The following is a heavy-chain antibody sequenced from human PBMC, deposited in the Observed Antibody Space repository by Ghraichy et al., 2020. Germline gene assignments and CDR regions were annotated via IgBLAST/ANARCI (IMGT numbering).Heavy chain of an antibody. CDR1: GGSVRSTSNY. D-gene: IGHD1-26*01. CDR2: IYSDGTT. J-gene: IGHJ3*02. Sequence: SETLSLTRTVSGGSVRSTSNYWVWIRQPPGQGLEWIGMIYSDGTTHYNPSLKTRLTVSADMPKNQFSLKLNSVTAADTAVYYCATLGRGERDGFDIWGQGTMVTVFS. V-gene: IGHV4-39*01. CDR3: ATLGRGERDGFDI.